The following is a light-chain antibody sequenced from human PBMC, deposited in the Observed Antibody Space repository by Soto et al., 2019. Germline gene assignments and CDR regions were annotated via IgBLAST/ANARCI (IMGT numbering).Light chain of an antibody. J-gene: IGLJ2*01. CDR3: SSYTAGNTVV. V-gene: IGLV2-14*01. CDR2: EVR. CDR1: SSDVGAYSY. Sequence: QSALTQPDSVSASPGQSIAISCTGTSSDVGAYSYVSWYQQHPGKAPKLMLFEVRIRPSGVSNRFSGSKSGNTASLTISGLQAEDEADYFCSSYTAGNTVVFGGGTKLTVL.